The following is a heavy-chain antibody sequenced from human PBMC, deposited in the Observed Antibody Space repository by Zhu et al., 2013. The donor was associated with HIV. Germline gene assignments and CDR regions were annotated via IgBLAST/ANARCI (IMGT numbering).Heavy chain of an antibody. D-gene: IGHD2-2*01. CDR2: IYYSGST. V-gene: IGHV4-31*03. J-gene: IGHJ5*02. Sequence: QVQLQESGPGLVKPSQTLSLTCTVSGGSINSGGYYWSWIRQHPEKGLEWIGYIYYSGSTNYNPSLKSRVTISVDTSKNQFSLKLSSVTAADTAVYYCARAGYCSSTSCYGYQDRWFDPWGQGTLVTGLL. CDR3: ARAGYCSSTSCYGYQDRWFDP. CDR1: GGSINSGGYY.